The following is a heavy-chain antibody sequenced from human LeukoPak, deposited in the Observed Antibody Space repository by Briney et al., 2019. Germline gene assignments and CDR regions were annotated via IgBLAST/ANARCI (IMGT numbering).Heavy chain of an antibody. CDR3: ARDRYGGNSVVYYYYGMDV. CDR1: GYTFTSYY. Sequence: GASVKVSCKASGYTFTSYYMHWVRQASGQGLEWMGIINPSGGSTSYAQKFQGRVTMTRDTSTSTVYMELSSLRSEDTAVYYCARDRYGGNSVVYYYYGMDVWGQGTTVTVSS. D-gene: IGHD4-23*01. J-gene: IGHJ6*02. CDR2: INPSGGST. V-gene: IGHV1-46*01.